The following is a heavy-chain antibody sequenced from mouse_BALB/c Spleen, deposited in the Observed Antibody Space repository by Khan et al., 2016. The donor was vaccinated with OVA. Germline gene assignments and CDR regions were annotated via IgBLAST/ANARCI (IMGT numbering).Heavy chain of an antibody. Sequence: QVQLKQSGPEVVRPGVSVKISCKGSGYTFTDYAMHWVKQSHAKRLEWIGVISTDNGNTNYNQKFKGKATMTVDRSSSTAYMELAGLASDDSAIYFYARLTPYWGQGTLVTVSA. CDR2: ISTDNGNT. CDR3: ARLTPY. D-gene: IGHD2-12*01. V-gene: IGHV1S137*01. CDR1: GYTFTDYA. J-gene: IGHJ3*01.